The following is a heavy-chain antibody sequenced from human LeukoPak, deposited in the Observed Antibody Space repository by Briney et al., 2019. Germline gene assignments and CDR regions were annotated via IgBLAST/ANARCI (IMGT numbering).Heavy chain of an antibody. CDR3: ARVNCSGGSCHRGGFDP. D-gene: IGHD2-15*01. J-gene: IGHJ5*02. CDR2: IYHSGST. Sequence: PSETLSLTCAVYGGSFSGYYWSWIRQPPGKGLEWIGEIYHSGSTNYNPSLKSRVTISVDKSKNQFSLKLSSVTAADTAVYYCARVNCSGGSCHRGGFDPWGQGTLVTVSS. CDR1: GGSFSGYY. V-gene: IGHV4-34*01.